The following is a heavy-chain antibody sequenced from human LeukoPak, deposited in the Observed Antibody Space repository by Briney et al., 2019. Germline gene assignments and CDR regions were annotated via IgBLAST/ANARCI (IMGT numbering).Heavy chain of an antibody. CDR2: INSDGKTT. V-gene: IGHV3-74*01. CDR1: GFTFSNSW. CDR3: ARDYPPD. Sequence: PGGSLRLSCAASGFTFSNSWMHWVRQAPGKGLVWVSRINSDGKTTSYADSVKGRFTISRGNAENTLFLQMNSLYAEDTAVYYCARDYPPDCGQGTLVTVSA. J-gene: IGHJ4*02.